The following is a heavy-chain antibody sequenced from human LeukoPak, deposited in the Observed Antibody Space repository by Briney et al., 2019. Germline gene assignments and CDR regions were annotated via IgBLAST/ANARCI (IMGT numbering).Heavy chain of an antibody. CDR2: TFSTSKWHI. CDR1: GDSVSSNSAS. Sequence: SQTLSLTCAISGDSVSSNSASWNWFRQSPSRGLEWLGRTFSTSKWHIDYAESLKGRITINPDTSKNHVSLQLTSVTTEDTAVYYCARRQYSVYEGFFDYWGQGTLVTVSS. D-gene: IGHD5/OR15-5a*01. V-gene: IGHV6-1*01. CDR3: ARRQYSVYEGFFDY. J-gene: IGHJ4*02.